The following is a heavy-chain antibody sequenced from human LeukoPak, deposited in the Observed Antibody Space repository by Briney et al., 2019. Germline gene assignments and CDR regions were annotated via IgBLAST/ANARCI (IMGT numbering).Heavy chain of an antibody. Sequence: SETLSLTCSVSGGSSSSSSYYWSWIRQPPGKGLEWIGYIYYSGSTNYNPSLKSRVTISVDTSKNQFSLKLSSVTAADTAVYYCARTVVAYPMDVWGKGTTVTVSS. J-gene: IGHJ6*04. D-gene: IGHD2-15*01. CDR2: IYYSGST. CDR3: ARTVVAYPMDV. V-gene: IGHV4-61*01. CDR1: GGSSSSSSYY.